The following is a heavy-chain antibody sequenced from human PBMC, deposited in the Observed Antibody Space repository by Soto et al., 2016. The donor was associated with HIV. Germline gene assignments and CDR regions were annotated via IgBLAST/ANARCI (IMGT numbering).Heavy chain of an antibody. Sequence: QVQLVQSGAEVKKPGASVKVSCKASGYTFTGYYMHWVRQAPGQGLEWMGWINPNSGGTNYAQKFQGRVTMTRDTSISTAYMELSRLRSGDTAVYYCARDRITMVRGVIRGWFDPWGQGTLVTVSS. CDR3: ARDRITMVRGVIRGWFDP. CDR2: INPNSGGT. V-gene: IGHV1-2*02. CDR1: GYTFTGYY. J-gene: IGHJ5*02. D-gene: IGHD3-10*01.